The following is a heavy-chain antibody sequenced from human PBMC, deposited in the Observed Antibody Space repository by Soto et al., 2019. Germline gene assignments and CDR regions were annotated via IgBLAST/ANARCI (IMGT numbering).Heavy chain of an antibody. CDR3: ARERATVTPASGVDY. CDR1: GYTFTSYY. CDR2: INPSGGST. J-gene: IGHJ4*02. Sequence: GASVKVSCKASGYTFTSYYIHWVRQAPGQGLEWLGIINPSGGSTSYAQKFHGRVTVTRDTSTSTVYMELSSLRSDDTAVYFCARERATVTPASGVDYWGQGTLVTVSS. D-gene: IGHD4-17*01. V-gene: IGHV1-46*01.